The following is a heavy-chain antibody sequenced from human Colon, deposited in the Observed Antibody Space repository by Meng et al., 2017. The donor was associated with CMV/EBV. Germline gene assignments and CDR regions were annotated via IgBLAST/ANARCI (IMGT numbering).Heavy chain of an antibody. V-gene: IGHV3-53*01. CDR2: IYSAGST. CDR1: GFTIDDYG. J-gene: IGHJ6*02. CDR3: ARDEFRGSYGMDL. Sequence: GESLKISCAASGFTIDDYGMSWVRQAPGKGLEWVSVIYSAGSTYYADSVKGRYTISRDNSKNTVYLQMNNLRSDDTALYYCARDEFRGSYGMDLWGQGTTVTVSS.